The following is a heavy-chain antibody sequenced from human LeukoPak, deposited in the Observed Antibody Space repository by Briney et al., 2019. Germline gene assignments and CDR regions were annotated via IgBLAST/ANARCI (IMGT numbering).Heavy chain of an antibody. CDR1: GFTYSSYA. V-gene: IGHV3-23*01. D-gene: IGHD4-17*01. J-gene: IGHJ4*02. Sequence: GGSLRLSCAVSGFTYSSYAMSWVRQAPGKGLEGVSTISGSGDTYYVDSVKGRFTISRDNSKNTLYLQMNSLRAEDTAVYYCARGTTAIDYWGQGTLVTVSS. CDR3: ARGTTAIDY. CDR2: ISGSGDT.